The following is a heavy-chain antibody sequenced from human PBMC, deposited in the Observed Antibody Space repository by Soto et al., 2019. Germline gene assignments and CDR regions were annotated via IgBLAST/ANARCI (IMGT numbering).Heavy chain of an antibody. J-gene: IGHJ4*02. CDR3: ARDLYGSSWHRGFDY. Sequence: SVKVSCKASGGTFSSYAISWVRQAPGQGLEWMGGIIPIFGTANYAQKFQGRVTITADESTSTAYMELSSLRSEDTAVYYCARDLYGSSWHRGFDYWGQGTLVTVSS. CDR1: GGTFSSYA. CDR2: IIPIFGTA. D-gene: IGHD6-13*01. V-gene: IGHV1-69*13.